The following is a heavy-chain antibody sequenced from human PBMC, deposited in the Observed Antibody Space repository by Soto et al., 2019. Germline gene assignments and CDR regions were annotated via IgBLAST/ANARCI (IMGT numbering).Heavy chain of an antibody. CDR2: IYHSGST. V-gene: IGHV4-4*02. J-gene: IGHJ6*03. Sequence: SETLSLTCAVSSGSISSSNWWSWVRQPPGKGLEWIGEIYHSGSTNYNPSLKSRVTISVDKSKNQFSLKLSSVTAADTAVYYCARAQLVLYYYYMDVWGKGTTVTVSS. CDR1: SGSISSSNW. CDR3: ARAQLVLYYYYMDV. D-gene: IGHD6-6*01.